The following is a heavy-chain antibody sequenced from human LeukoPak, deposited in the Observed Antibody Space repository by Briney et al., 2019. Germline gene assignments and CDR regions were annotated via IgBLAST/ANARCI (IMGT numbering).Heavy chain of an antibody. Sequence: ASVKVSCKASGYTFTSYYMHWVRQAPGQGLEWMGWISAYNGNTNYAQKLQGRVTMTTDTSTSTAYMELRSLRSDDTAVYYCARDYYDSSGYYLGYYYYYMDVWGKGTTVTVSS. J-gene: IGHJ6*03. CDR2: ISAYNGNT. CDR1: GYTFTSYY. D-gene: IGHD3-22*01. CDR3: ARDYYDSSGYYLGYYYYYMDV. V-gene: IGHV1-18*04.